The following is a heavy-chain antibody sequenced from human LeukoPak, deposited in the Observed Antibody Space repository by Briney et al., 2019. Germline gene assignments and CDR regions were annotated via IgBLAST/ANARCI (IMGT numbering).Heavy chain of an antibody. V-gene: IGHV4-59*08. CDR3: ARQRGWLSPIGY. J-gene: IGHJ4*02. Sequence: SETLSLTCTVSGGSINNYYWSWIRQPPGKGLEWIGYISYSGSTNYNPSLKSRVTISVDTSKNQFSLKLSSVSAADTAVYYCARQRGWLSPIGYWGQGTLVTVSS. CDR2: ISYSGST. CDR1: GGSINNYY. D-gene: IGHD6-19*01.